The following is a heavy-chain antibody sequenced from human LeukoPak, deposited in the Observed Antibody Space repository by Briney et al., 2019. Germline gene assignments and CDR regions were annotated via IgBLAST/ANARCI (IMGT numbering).Heavy chain of an antibody. D-gene: IGHD3-10*01. CDR3: ARDTGWHPTFNYYGSGSYYIVYYDY. V-gene: IGHV1-2*02. J-gene: IGHJ4*02. CDR1: GYTFTVYY. CDR2: VNTNSGGT. Sequence: ASVTLSCNSSGYTFTVYYMHWVRQAPGPGLERMGWVNTNSGGTNNAQKFHGRVTIIRDTSISTDYMQLSRLRSDAAAVYYCARDTGWHPTFNYYGSGSYYIVYYDYWGQGTLVTVSS.